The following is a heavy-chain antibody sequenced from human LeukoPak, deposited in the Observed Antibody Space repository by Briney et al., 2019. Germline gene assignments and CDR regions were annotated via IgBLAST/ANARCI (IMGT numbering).Heavy chain of an antibody. J-gene: IGHJ4*02. Sequence: SETLSLTCTVSGGSLSSYYWSWIRQPPGKGLEWIGYIYYSGSTNYNPSLKSRVTISVDTSKNQFSLKLSSVTAADTAVYYCARSGRGGSYYNGYWGQGTLVTVSS. CDR1: GGSLSSYY. D-gene: IGHD1-26*01. V-gene: IGHV4-59*01. CDR3: ARSGRGGSYYNGY. CDR2: IYYSGST.